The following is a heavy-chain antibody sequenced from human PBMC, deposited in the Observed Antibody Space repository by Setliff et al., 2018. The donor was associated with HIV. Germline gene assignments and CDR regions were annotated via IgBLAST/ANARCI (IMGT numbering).Heavy chain of an antibody. CDR2: IFPGDSKM. J-gene: IGHJ4*02. V-gene: IGHV5-51*01. Sequence: PGESLKISRKGSGYSFTSYWIAWVRQKPGKGLEWMGIIFPGDSKMHYSPSFQGRVTLSADKSISTAYLQWSSLQTSDSGMYYCARGIAALTASFDYWGQGSLVTVSS. D-gene: IGHD2-21*02. CDR3: ARGIAALTASFDY. CDR1: GYSFTSYW.